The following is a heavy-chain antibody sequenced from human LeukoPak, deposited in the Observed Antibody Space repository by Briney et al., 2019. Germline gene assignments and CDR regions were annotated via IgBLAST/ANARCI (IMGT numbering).Heavy chain of an antibody. D-gene: IGHD1-26*01. V-gene: IGHV3-7*01. CDR3: TRDSKSGSRAAFDI. J-gene: IGHJ3*02. CDR1: GFTFSSYW. CDR2: IKQDGSEK. Sequence: GGSLRLSCAASGFTFSSYWMSWVRQAPGKGLEWVANIKQDGSEKYYVDSVKGRFTISRDNAKNSLCLQMNSLRAEDTAVYYCTRDSKSGSRAAFDIWGQGTMVTVSS.